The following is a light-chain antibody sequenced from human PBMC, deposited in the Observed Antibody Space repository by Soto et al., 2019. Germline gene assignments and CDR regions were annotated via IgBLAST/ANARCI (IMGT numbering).Light chain of an antibody. J-gene: IGKJ5*01. Sequence: ELVLPPSPAPLSLSPGERAHLSCRARPSIANYLAWYQQKPGQSPPLLIYDASNRATGIPARFSGSGSGTDFTLTISSLQPEDFAVYYCQQHNSWPPITCGKGTRREIK. CDR2: DAS. CDR1: PSIANY. V-gene: IGKV3-11*01. CDR3: QQHNSWPPIT.